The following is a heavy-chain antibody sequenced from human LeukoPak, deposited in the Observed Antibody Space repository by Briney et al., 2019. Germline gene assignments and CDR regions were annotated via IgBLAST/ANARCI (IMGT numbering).Heavy chain of an antibody. D-gene: IGHD3-16*01. V-gene: IGHV4-59*01. CDR3: ARFTPQGYGWGGYNRFDP. CDR2: IYYSGST. CDR1: GGSFSGYY. J-gene: IGHJ5*02. Sequence: SETLSLTCAVYGGSFSGYYWNWIRQPPGKGLEWIGYIYYSGSTNYNPSLKSRVTISVDTSKNQFSLNLTSVTAADTAVYYCARFTPQGYGWGGYNRFDPWGQGTLVTVSS.